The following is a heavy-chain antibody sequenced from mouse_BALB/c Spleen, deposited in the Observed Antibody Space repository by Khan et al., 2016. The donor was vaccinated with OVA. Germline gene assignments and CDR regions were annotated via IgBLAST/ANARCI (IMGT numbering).Heavy chain of an antibody. CDR1: GFTFSSYS. CDR3: VDNLTGSFAY. Sequence: EVMLVESGGDLVKPGGSLKLSCAASGFTFSSYSMSWVRQTPDKRLEWVASISSGGDYPYYPASVKGRFTISRDNAKNTLYLQMSDLKSEDTAMYYCVDNLTGSFAYWGQGTLVTVSA. CDR2: ISSGGDYP. D-gene: IGHD4-1*01. V-gene: IGHV5-6*02. J-gene: IGHJ3*01.